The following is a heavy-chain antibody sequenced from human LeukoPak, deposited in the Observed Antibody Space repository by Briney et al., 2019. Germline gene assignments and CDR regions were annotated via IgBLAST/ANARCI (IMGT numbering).Heavy chain of an antibody. V-gene: IGHV4-59*01. J-gene: IGHJ3*01. CDR1: GDPINSYY. CDR2: IYYSGRT. CDR3: ARGRWLPNAFDG. D-gene: IGHD4-17*01. Sequence: SETLSLTCTVSGDPINSYYWHWIRQPPGKGLEWIGYIYYSGRTDYTPSIKSRVTISVNTSKHQFSMKLKSVTAADTAVYFCARGRWLPNAFDGWGQGTMVTVFS.